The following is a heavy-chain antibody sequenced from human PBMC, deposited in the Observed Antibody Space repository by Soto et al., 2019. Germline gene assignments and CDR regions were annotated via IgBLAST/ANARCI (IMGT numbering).Heavy chain of an antibody. Sequence: ASVKVSCKASGYTFTSYAMHWVRQAPGQRLGWMGWINAGNGNTKYSQKFQGRVTITRDTSASTAYMELSSLRSEDTAVYYCARGAPTTGTTGPYYYGMDVWGQGTTVTVSS. CDR1: GYTFTSYA. CDR2: INAGNGNT. D-gene: IGHD1-1*01. V-gene: IGHV1-3*01. J-gene: IGHJ6*02. CDR3: ARGAPTTGTTGPYYYGMDV.